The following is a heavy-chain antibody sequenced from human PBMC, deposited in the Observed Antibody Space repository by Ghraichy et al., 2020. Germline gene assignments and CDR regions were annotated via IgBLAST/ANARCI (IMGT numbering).Heavy chain of an antibody. CDR3: ARLYCSGGSCSLDWYFDL. Sequence: SQTLSLTCTVSGGSVNSGTYYWSWIRQPPGKGLEWIAYIYYSGSTNYNSSLRSRVTISIDTSKNQFSLKLSSVTAADTAVYYCARLYCSGGSCSLDWYFDLWGRCTLVTVSS. D-gene: IGHD2-15*01. CDR1: GGSVNSGTYY. CDR2: IYYSGST. V-gene: IGHV4-61*01. J-gene: IGHJ2*01.